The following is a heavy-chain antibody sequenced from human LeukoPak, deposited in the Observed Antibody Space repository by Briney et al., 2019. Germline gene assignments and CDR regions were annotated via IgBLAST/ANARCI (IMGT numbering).Heavy chain of an antibody. Sequence: GSLRLSCAASGFTFSSYDMHWVRQATGKGLEWVSAIGTAGDAYYPGSVKGRFTISRENAKNSLYLQMNSLRAGDTAVYYCARAKTSYYYGSGSYYYYYMDVWGKGTTVTISS. V-gene: IGHV3-13*01. D-gene: IGHD3-10*01. CDR3: ARAKTSYYYGSGSYYYYYMDV. CDR2: IGTAGDA. CDR1: GFTFSSYD. J-gene: IGHJ6*03.